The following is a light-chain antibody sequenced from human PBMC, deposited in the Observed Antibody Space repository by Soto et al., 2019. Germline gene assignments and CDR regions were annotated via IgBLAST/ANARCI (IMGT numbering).Light chain of an antibody. CDR3: QQYVSDPPT. V-gene: IGKV1-8*01. J-gene: IGKJ1*01. CDR1: QSVGTY. Sequence: AILMTQSPSSYSASTGDRVTITCRASQSVGTYLAWYQQKLGKAPKLLMYAASIQQGGVPSRFSGRGSGTDFTLTIASLQPEDFATYYCQQYVSDPPTFGQGTRVEVK. CDR2: AAS.